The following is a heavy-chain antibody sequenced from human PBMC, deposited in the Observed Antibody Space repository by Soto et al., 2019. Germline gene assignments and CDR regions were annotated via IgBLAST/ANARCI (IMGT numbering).Heavy chain of an antibody. CDR3: AKWDTHGIIPPTVGGNYYYYDIDV. CDR1: DFTVGNNY. V-gene: IGHV3-53*01. CDR2: IYSGGGT. J-gene: IGHJ6*02. Sequence: GGSLRLSCAASDFTVGNNYMTWVRQAPGKGLEWVSVIYSGGGTMYTDSVKGRFTISRDSSKNTLYLQMHSLRAEDAAIFYCAKWDTHGIIPPTVGGNYYYYDIDVWGQGTRVTV. D-gene: IGHD2-8*02.